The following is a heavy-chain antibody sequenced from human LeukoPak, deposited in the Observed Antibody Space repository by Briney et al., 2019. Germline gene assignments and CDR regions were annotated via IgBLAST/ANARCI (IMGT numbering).Heavy chain of an antibody. D-gene: IGHD2-15*01. J-gene: IGHJ4*02. CDR3: AKNSGGSGDY. CDR1: GFTFSSYG. V-gene: IGHV3-30*18. CDR2: ISYDGSNK. Sequence: PGGSLRLSCAAYGFTFSSYGMHWVRQAPGKGLEWVAVISYDGSNKYYADSEKGRFTISRDNSKNTLYLQMNSLRAEDTAVYYCAKNSGGSGDYWGQGTLVTVSS.